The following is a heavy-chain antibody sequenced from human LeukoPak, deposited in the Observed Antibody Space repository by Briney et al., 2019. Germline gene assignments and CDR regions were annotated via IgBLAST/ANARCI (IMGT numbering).Heavy chain of an antibody. CDR3: ARHTRPGYSGYANAFDI. V-gene: IGHV4-39*01. CDR2: PTNSWNT. Sequence: PSESLSLTCIVSGGSISSRSYYWDWIRQPPGKGLEWIGDPTNSWNTHYNPSLRSRLTMTVDTSKNQFYLNLSSVTAADTAVYYCARHTRPGYSGYANAFDIWGQGNMVTASS. D-gene: IGHD5-12*01. CDR1: GGSISSRSYY. J-gene: IGHJ3*02.